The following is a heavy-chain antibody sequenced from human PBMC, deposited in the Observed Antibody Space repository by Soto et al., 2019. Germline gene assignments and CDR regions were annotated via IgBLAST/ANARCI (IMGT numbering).Heavy chain of an antibody. CDR2: ISAYNGNT. CDR3: ARVVTMIVGVNWFDP. D-gene: IGHD3-22*01. CDR1: GYTFTSYG. V-gene: IGHV1-18*01. J-gene: IGHJ5*02. Sequence: QVQLVQSGAEVKKPGASVKVSCKASGYTFTSYGISWVRQAPGQGLEWMGWISAYNGNTNYAQKLQGRVTMTTDTSTSTDYMELRSLRSDDAAVYYCARVVTMIVGVNWFDPWGQGTLVTVSS.